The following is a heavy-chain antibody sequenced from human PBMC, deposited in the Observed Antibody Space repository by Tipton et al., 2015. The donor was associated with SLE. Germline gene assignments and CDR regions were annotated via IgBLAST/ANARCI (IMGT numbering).Heavy chain of an antibody. CDR1: AGSITGGSYY. J-gene: IGHJ1*01. CDR2: IYSSGST. V-gene: IGHV4-39*02. Sequence: TLSLTCTVSAGSITGGSYYWGWIRHSPGKGLGCIGIIYSSGSTYYNPSRKSRASISADASKNHFSLKLNSVTAADTAVYYCATNGHGETYEFFTEYLRHWGQGTLVTVSS. CDR3: ATNGHGETYEFFTEYLRH. D-gene: IGHD5-12*01.